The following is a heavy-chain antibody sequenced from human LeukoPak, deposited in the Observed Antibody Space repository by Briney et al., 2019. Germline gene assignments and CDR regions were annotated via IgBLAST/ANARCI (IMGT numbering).Heavy chain of an antibody. J-gene: IGHJ5*02. Sequence: GESLKISCKGSGYSFTNYWIGWVRQMPGKGLEWMGIIFPGDSHTRYSPSFQGQVTMSADKSISTAYLQWSSLRASDTAMYYWARSSVNWFDPWGQGTLVTVSS. CDR2: IFPGDSHT. D-gene: IGHD3-3*01. V-gene: IGHV5-51*01. CDR1: GYSFTNYW. CDR3: ARSSVNWFDP.